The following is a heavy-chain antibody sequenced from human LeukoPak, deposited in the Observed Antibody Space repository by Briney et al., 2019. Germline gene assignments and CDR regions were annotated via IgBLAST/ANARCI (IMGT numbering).Heavy chain of an antibody. D-gene: IGHD3-9*01. J-gene: IGHJ6*03. CDR3: ARDQGYDVLTGTSYYMDV. CDR2: INWNGGST. Sequence: GGSLRLSCAASGFTFDDYGMSWVRQAPGKGLEWVSGINWNGGSTGYADSVKGRFTISRDNAKNSLYLQMNSLRAEDTALYYCARDQGYDVLTGTSYYMDVWGKGTTVTVSS. CDR1: GFTFDDYG. V-gene: IGHV3-20*04.